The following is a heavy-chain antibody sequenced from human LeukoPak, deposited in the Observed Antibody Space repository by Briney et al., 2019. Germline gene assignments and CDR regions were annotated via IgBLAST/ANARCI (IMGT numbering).Heavy chain of an antibody. J-gene: IGHJ6*03. V-gene: IGHV3-48*01. CDR1: GFTFSSYS. CDR3: AKWVVEAVGATPRYYYYYMDV. CDR2: ISSSSSTI. D-gene: IGHD1-26*01. Sequence: GGSLRLSCAASGFTFSSYSMNWVRQAPGKGLEWVSYISSSSSTIYYADSVKGRFTISRDNSKNTLYLQMNSLRAEDTAVYYCAKWVVEAVGATPRYYYYYMDVWGKGTTVTVSS.